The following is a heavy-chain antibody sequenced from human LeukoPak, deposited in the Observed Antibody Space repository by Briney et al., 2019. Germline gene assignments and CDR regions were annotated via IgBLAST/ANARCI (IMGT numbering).Heavy chain of an antibody. J-gene: IGHJ4*02. CDR3: ARDRGYSPDY. D-gene: IGHD5-18*01. CDR1: GFTFSSYN. V-gene: IGHV3-48*04. Sequence: GGSLRLSCAASGFTFSSYNMNWVRQAPGKGLEWVSFISYSSSAIYYADSVKGRFTISRDNAKNTLYLQMNSLRAEDTAVYYCARDRGYSPDYWGQGTLVTVSS. CDR2: ISYSSSAI.